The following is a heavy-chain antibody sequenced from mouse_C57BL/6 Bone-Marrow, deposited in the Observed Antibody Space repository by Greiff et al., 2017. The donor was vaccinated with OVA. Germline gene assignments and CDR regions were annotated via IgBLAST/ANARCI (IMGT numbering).Heavy chain of an antibody. D-gene: IGHD1-1*01. CDR1: GISITTGNYR. Sequence: EVHLVESGPGLVKPSQTVFLTCTVTGISITTGNYRWSWIRQFPGNKLEWIGYIYYSGTITYNPSLTSRTTITRDTPKNQFFLEMNSLTAEDTATYYCARERYYGSRGYFDVWGTGTTVTVSS. CDR2: IYYSGTI. J-gene: IGHJ1*03. V-gene: IGHV3-5*01. CDR3: ARERYYGSRGYFDV.